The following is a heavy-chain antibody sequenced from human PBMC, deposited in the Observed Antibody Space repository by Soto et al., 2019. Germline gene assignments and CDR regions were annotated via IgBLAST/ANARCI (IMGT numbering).Heavy chain of an antibody. Sequence: SVKVCCKASGGTFSSYTISWARQAPGQGLEWMGRIIPILGIANYAQKFQGRVTITADKSTSTAYMELSSLRSEDTAVYYCARKKIHDYNYGMDVWGQGTTVTVSS. V-gene: IGHV1-69*02. D-gene: IGHD5-18*01. CDR3: ARKKIHDYNYGMDV. J-gene: IGHJ6*02. CDR1: GGTFSSYT. CDR2: IIPILGIA.